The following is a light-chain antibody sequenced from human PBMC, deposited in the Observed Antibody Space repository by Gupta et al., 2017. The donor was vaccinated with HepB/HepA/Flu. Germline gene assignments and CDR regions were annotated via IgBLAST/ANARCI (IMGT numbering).Light chain of an antibody. V-gene: IGKV1-39*01. CDR1: QSNTKY. J-gene: IGKJ2*04. CDR2: DAC. Sequence: SLSASVGDRVTITCRARQSNTKYLNWYHQKPGRDPKHLIYDACTKHSGVASRISGSGSASDVTLTISSLQPADFTTVYCRMRDRPPCSFGQGTKLEIK. CDR3: RMRDRPPCS.